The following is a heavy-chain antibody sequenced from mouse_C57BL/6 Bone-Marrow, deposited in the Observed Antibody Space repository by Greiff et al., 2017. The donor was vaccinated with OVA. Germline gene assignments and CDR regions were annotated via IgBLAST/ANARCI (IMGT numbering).Heavy chain of an antibody. D-gene: IGHD1-1*01. Sequence: QVQLQQSGPELVKPGASVKISCKASGYAFSSSWMNWVKQRPGKGLEWIGRIYPGDGDTNYNAKFKGKATLTADKSSSTAYMQLSSLTSEDSAVYFCASFITTVVAARAYWGQGTLVTVSA. V-gene: IGHV1-82*01. CDR2: IYPGDGDT. CDR1: GYAFSSSW. J-gene: IGHJ3*01. CDR3: ASFITTVVAARAY.